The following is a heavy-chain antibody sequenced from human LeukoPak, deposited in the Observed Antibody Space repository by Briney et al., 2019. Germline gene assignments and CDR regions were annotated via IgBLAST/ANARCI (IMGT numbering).Heavy chain of an antibody. Sequence: GGSLRLSCVASGFTFSDAWMSWVRQAPGKGLEWVGRIKSKIDGGTIDYAAPVKGRFTISRDDSRSTLNLQMNSLKTEDTAVCYCTTRRQDGWWGQGTLVTVSS. CDR1: GFTFSDAW. J-gene: IGHJ4*02. V-gene: IGHV3-15*01. CDR2: IKSKIDGGTI. D-gene: IGHD2-15*01. CDR3: TTRRQDGW.